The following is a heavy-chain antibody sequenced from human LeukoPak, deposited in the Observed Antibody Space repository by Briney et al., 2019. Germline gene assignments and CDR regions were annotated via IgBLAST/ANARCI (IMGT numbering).Heavy chain of an antibody. CDR1: GFTFSSYG. Sequence: PGGSLRLSCAASGFTFSSYGMHWVRQAPGKGLEWVAVIWYDGSNKYYADSVKGRFTISRDNSKNTLYLQMNSLRAEDTAVYYCARIAVAGTGVDYFDYWGQGTLVTVSS. D-gene: IGHD6-19*01. V-gene: IGHV3-33*01. CDR2: IWYDGSNK. J-gene: IGHJ4*02. CDR3: ARIAVAGTGVDYFDY.